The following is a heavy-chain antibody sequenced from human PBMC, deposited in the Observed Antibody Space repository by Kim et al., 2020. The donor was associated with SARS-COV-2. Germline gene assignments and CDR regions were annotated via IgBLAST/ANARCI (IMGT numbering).Heavy chain of an antibody. CDR2: IFYTGDTT. J-gene: IGHJ5*02. V-gene: IGHV3-53*01. D-gene: IGHD3-10*01. CDR1: GFIVSPYY. CDR3: TREGGYYGSGSDL. Sequence: GGSLRLSCAASGFIVSPYYMSWVRQAPGKGLEWVSIIFYTGDTTYYAGSVKGRFTMSRDVSKNTVYLQMNSLRDEDTAMYYCTREGGYYGSGSDLWGQGTLAT.